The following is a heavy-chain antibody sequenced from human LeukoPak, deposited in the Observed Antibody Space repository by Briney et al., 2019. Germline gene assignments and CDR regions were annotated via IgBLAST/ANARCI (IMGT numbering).Heavy chain of an antibody. V-gene: IGHV2-70*11. D-gene: IGHD5-18*01. Sequence: SGPALVKPTQTLTLTCTFSGFSLSTSGTCVSWIRQPPGKALEWLARIDWDDDKYYSTSLKTRLTISKDTSKNQVVLTMTNMDPVDTATYYCARIRRGYSYGYEVYYFDYWGQGTLVTVSS. CDR3: ARIRRGYSYGYEVYYFDY. J-gene: IGHJ4*02. CDR2: IDWDDDK. CDR1: GFSLSTSGTC.